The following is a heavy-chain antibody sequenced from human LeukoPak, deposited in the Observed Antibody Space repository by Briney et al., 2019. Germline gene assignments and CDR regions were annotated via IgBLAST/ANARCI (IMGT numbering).Heavy chain of an antibody. CDR3: ARDGGDGVTPYYFDY. Sequence: PGGSLRLSCAASGFTFSSYSMNWVRQAPGKGLEWVSSISSSSSYIYYADSVKGRFTISRDNAKNSLCLQMNSLRAEDTAVYYCARDGGDGVTPYYFDYWGQGTLVTVSS. CDR2: ISSSSSYI. J-gene: IGHJ4*02. D-gene: IGHD3-16*01. V-gene: IGHV3-21*01. CDR1: GFTFSSYS.